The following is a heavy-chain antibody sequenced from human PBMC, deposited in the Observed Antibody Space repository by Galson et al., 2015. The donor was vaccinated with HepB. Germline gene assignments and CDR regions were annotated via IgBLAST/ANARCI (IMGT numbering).Heavy chain of an antibody. Sequence: SLRLSCAASGFTFSSYSMNWVRQAPGKGLEWVSYISSSSTIYYADSVKGRFTISRDNAKNSLYLQMNSLRDEDTAVYYCARARGFGNTDYWGQGTLVTVSS. V-gene: IGHV3-48*02. CDR2: ISSSSTI. D-gene: IGHD2/OR15-2a*01. CDR1: GFTFSSYS. J-gene: IGHJ4*02. CDR3: ARARGFGNTDY.